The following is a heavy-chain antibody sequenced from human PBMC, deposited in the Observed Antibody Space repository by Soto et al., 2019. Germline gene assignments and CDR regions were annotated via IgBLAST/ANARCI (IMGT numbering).Heavy chain of an antibody. Sequence: QVQLQESGPGLVKPSETLSLTCTVSGGSISSYYWSWIRQPPGKGLEWIGYIYYSGSTNYNPSLKSRVTISVDTSKNQFSLKLSSVTAADTAVYYCARAVFLLVPPASPGYSSSNWFDPWGQGTLVTVSS. CDR3: ARAVFLLVPPASPGYSSSNWFDP. J-gene: IGHJ5*02. CDR2: IYYSGST. CDR1: GGSISSYY. V-gene: IGHV4-59*01. D-gene: IGHD6-19*01.